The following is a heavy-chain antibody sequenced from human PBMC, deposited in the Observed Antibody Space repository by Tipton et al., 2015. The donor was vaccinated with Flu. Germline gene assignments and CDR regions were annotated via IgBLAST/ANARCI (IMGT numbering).Heavy chain of an antibody. Sequence: QLGQSGAEVKKPGESLKISCRGSGYNFTNYWMGWVRQMPGKGLEWMGIIYPGDSDTRYSPSFQGQVTISADKSISTAYLQWSSLKASDPAMYYCARHLSGSYVSPRGYWGQGTLVTVSS. CDR1: GYNFTNYW. V-gene: IGHV5-51*01. J-gene: IGHJ4*02. CDR3: ARHLSGSYVSPRGY. CDR2: IYPGDSDT. D-gene: IGHD1-26*01.